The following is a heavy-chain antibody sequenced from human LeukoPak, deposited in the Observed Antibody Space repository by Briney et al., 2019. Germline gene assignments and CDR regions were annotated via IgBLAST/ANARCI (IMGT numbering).Heavy chain of an antibody. CDR2: IYPDDSDT. Sequence: GESLKISCKASGYSFKTYWIAWVRQMPGKGLEWMGIIYPDDSDTRYSPSFQGQVTISAGKSFSTAYLQWSSLKASDTAMYYCARYGLGTDRATLDYWGQGTLVTVSS. CDR3: ARYGLGTDRATLDY. D-gene: IGHD1-26*01. J-gene: IGHJ4*02. CDR1: GYSFKTYW. V-gene: IGHV5-51*01.